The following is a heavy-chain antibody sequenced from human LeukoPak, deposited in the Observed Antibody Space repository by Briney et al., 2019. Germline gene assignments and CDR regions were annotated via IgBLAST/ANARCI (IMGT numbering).Heavy chain of an antibody. CDR1: GGSISSYY. Sequence: SETLSLTCTVSGGSISSYYWSWIRQPPGKGLEWIGYIYYSGSTNYNPSLKSRVTISVDTSKNQFSLKLSSVTAADTAVYYCARGGTMVRGVTFDAFDIWGQGTMVTVSS. D-gene: IGHD3-10*01. CDR2: IYYSGST. J-gene: IGHJ3*02. CDR3: ARGGTMVRGVTFDAFDI. V-gene: IGHV4-59*01.